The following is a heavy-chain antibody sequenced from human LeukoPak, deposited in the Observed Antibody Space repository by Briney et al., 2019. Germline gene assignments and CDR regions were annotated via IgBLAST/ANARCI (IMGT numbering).Heavy chain of an antibody. D-gene: IGHD4-17*01. J-gene: IGHJ4*02. Sequence: GGSLRLSCAASGFTFSTYAMNWVRQAPGKGLEWVAVISDDGRHNYYADSVKGRFIISRDNSKSTLYLQMNSLRAEDTAVYYCGTTVTTGRRYWGQGTLVTVSS. CDR2: ISDDGRHN. CDR1: GFTFSTYA. V-gene: IGHV3-30*04. CDR3: GTTVTTGRRY.